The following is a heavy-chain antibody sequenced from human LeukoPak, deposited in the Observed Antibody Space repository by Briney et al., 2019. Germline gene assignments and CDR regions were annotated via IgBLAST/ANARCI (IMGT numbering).Heavy chain of an antibody. CDR2: INPNSGGT. D-gene: IGHD6-19*01. V-gene: IGHV1-2*02. CDR3: ARGDSSGWSSVYYYYYMDV. CDR1: GYTFTGCY. Sequence: ASVKVSCKASGYTFTGCYMHWVRQAPGQGLERMGWINPNSGGTNYAQKFQGRVTMTRDTSISTAYMELSRLRSDDTAVYYCARGDSSGWSSVYYYYYMDVWGKGTTVTVSS. J-gene: IGHJ6*03.